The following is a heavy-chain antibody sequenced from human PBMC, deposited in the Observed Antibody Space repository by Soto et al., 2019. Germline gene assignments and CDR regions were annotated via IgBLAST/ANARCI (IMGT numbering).Heavy chain of an antibody. CDR2: IDSSEST. D-gene: IGHD2-21*02. CDR1: GGSIISGGYF. CDR3: ARCVRDFRYCGTACYSWAFDL. J-gene: IGHJ3*01. Sequence: SETLSLTCTVSGGSIISGGYFWSWIRQHPGRGLEWIGSIDSSESTYYSPSLKSRVTISVDTSKNQFSLRLSSVTAADTAVYYCARCVRDFRYCGTACYSWAFDLWGQGTMVTVSS. V-gene: IGHV4-31*03.